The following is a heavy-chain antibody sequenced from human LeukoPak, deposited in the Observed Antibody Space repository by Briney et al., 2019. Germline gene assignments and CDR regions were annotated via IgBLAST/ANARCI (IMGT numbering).Heavy chain of an antibody. V-gene: IGHV3-9*01. Sequence: GGSLRLSCAASGFTFDDYAMHWVRQAPGKGLEWVSGTSWNSGSIGYADSVKGRFTISRDNAKNSLYLQMNSLRAEDTALYYCAKVFNFQNYDILTGDAFDIWGQGTMVTVSS. CDR1: GFTFDDYA. J-gene: IGHJ3*02. D-gene: IGHD3-9*01. CDR2: TSWNSGSI. CDR3: AKVFNFQNYDILTGDAFDI.